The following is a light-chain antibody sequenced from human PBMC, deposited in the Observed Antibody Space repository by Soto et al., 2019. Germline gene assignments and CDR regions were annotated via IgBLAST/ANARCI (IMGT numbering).Light chain of an antibody. V-gene: IGLV2-14*01. Sequence: QSVLTQPASVSGSPGQSITISCTGTSRDVGGYNYVSWYQQRPGTAPKLMIYDVSNRPSGVSDRFSGSKSGNTASLTISGLQAEDESDYYCSSYSYSTTLYVFGTGTKVPVL. CDR1: SRDVGGYNY. CDR2: DVS. J-gene: IGLJ1*01. CDR3: SSYSYSTTLYV.